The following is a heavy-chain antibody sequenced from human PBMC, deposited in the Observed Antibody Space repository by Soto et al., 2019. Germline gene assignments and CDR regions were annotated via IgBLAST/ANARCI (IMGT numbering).Heavy chain of an antibody. V-gene: IGHV4-34*01. CDR2: INHSGST. D-gene: IGHD3-22*01. J-gene: IGHJ4*02. Sequence: SETLSLTCAVYGGSFSGYYWSWIRQPPGKGLEWVGEINHSGSTNYNPSLKSRVTISVDTSKNQFSLKLSSVTAADTAVYYCARGYDSTSDYCGQGTMVTVYS. CDR3: ARGYDSTSDY. CDR1: GGSFSGYY.